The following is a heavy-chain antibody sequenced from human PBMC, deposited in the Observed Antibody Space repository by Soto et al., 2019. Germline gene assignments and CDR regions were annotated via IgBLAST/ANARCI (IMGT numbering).Heavy chain of an antibody. CDR3: ARDYDSSGYYPLWFDP. D-gene: IGHD3-22*01. V-gene: IGHV4-31*03. J-gene: IGHJ5*02. Sequence: SLTCTVFGGSVSSNCFYWDWIRPPPGKGLEWIGYIYYSGSSNYYPSLKSRVTISVDTSKYQFSLKLSSVTAADTAVYYCARDYDSSGYYPLWFDPWGQGTLVTVSS. CDR1: GGSVSSNCFY. CDR2: IYYSGSS.